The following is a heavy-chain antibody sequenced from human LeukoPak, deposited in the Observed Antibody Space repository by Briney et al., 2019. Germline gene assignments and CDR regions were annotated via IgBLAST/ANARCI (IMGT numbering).Heavy chain of an antibody. D-gene: IGHD3-16*01. CDR1: GFTFGSSW. V-gene: IGHV3-7*01. J-gene: IGHJ4*02. CDR3: VDLGHRD. CDR2: INDDGSAQ. Sequence: PGGSLRLSCVDSGFTFGSSWMTWVRQSPGKGLEWVASINDDGSAQYYVDSVKGRFTISIDNAKNSLFLQMNNLRVEDTAVYFCVDLGHRDCGQGTQVTVSS.